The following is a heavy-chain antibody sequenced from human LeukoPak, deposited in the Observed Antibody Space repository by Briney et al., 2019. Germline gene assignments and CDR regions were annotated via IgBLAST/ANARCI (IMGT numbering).Heavy chain of an antibody. V-gene: IGHV3-23*01. CDR2: ISGSGGST. Sequence: GGSLRLSCAASGFTFSSYAMSWVRQAPGKGLEWVSAISGSGGSTYYADSVKGRFTISRDNSKNTLYLQMNSLRAEDTAVYYCAKRATIRMVRGPSAWFDPWGQGTLVTVSS. CDR1: GFTFSSYA. J-gene: IGHJ5*02. D-gene: IGHD3-10*01. CDR3: AKRATIRMVRGPSAWFDP.